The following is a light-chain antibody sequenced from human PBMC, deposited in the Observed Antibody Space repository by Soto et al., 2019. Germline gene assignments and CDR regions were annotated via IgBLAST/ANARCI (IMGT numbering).Light chain of an antibody. V-gene: IGKV3-11*01. Sequence: IVLTQSPATRSLSPGESATLSCRASRSVRSYLAWYQQKPGQAPRLLIYDASNRPTAIPARFSGSGSGKDFTHTISSLEPEDEAGYYRQQRSKELLAVGQG. CDR3: QQRSKELLA. CDR1: RSVRSY. J-gene: IGKJ1*01. CDR2: DAS.